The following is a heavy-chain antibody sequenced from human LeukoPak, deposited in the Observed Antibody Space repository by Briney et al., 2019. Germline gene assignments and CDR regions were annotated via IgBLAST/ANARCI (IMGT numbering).Heavy chain of an antibody. CDR2: ISSSSSYI. V-gene: IGHV3-21*01. CDR1: GFTFSSYS. D-gene: IGHD2-15*01. Sequence: GGSLRLSCAASGFTFSSYSMNWVRQAPGKGLEWVSSISSSSSYIYYADSVKGRFTISRDNAKNSLYLQMNSLRAEDTAVYYCARDFSGGGSPRFDPWGQGTLVTVSS. J-gene: IGHJ5*02. CDR3: ARDFSGGGSPRFDP.